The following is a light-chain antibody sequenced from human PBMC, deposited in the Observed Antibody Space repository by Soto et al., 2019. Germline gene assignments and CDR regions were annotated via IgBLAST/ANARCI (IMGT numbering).Light chain of an antibody. CDR1: SSDVGGYSY. V-gene: IGLV2-14*01. CDR2: EVS. J-gene: IGLJ1*01. CDR3: SSYASSSSYV. Sequence: QSALTQPASVSGSPGQSITISCTGTSSDVGGYSYVSWYQQHPGKAPKLMIYEVSNRPSGVCNRFSGSKSGNTASLTISGLQAEDEADYYCSSYASSSSYVFGTGTKLTVL.